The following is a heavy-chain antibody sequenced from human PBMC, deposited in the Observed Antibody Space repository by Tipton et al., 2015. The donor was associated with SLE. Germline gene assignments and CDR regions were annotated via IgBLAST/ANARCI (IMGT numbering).Heavy chain of an antibody. Sequence: LRLSCAVHGGSFSGYYWSWIRQPPGKGLEWIGEINHSGSTNYNPSLKSRVTISVDTSKNQFSLKLSSVTAADTAVYYCARGNFLTGYWMDVWGKGTTVTVSS. CDR3: ARGNFLTGYWMDV. CDR1: GGSFSGYY. D-gene: IGHD3-9*01. CDR2: INHSGST. J-gene: IGHJ6*04. V-gene: IGHV4-34*01.